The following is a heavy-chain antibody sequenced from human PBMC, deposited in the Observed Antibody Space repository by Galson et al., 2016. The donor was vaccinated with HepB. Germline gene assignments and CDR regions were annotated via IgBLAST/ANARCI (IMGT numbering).Heavy chain of an antibody. Sequence: ETLSLTCSVSGASINSYYWSWIRQPPGKGLEWIGYIHSSRGTNYSPSLASRVIISLDSSKSLFSLTLTSVTAADTATYYCAGTFRGGYWGQGTLVTVSS. CDR1: GASINSYY. D-gene: IGHD3-16*01. CDR2: IHSSRGT. J-gene: IGHJ4*02. CDR3: AGTFRGGY. V-gene: IGHV4-59*01.